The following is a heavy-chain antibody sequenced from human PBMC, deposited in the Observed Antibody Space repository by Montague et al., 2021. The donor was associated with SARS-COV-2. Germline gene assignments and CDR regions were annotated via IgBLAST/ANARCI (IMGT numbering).Heavy chain of an antibody. V-gene: IGHV4-61*03. Sequence: SETLSLTCTVSGASISTGSDYWTWIRLRPGRGLEWIGNFYYSGGSTYNPSLKSRVTISADTSKNLFSLTLKSVTASDTAVYYCARDRGDIYGGNSAWFDPWGQGTLVTVSS. J-gene: IGHJ5*02. CDR3: ARDRGDIYGGNSAWFDP. CDR2: FYYSGGS. D-gene: IGHD4-23*01. CDR1: GASISTGSDY.